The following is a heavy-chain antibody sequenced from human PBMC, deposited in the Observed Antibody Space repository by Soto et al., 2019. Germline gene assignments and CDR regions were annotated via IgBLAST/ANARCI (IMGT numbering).Heavy chain of an antibody. CDR3: ARESGENWTYEAH. V-gene: IGHV4-4*07. D-gene: IGHD1-7*01. CDR2: ITVNGNT. Sequence: QVQQLESGPGLVKPWDTLSLTCTVSGAYISDFSWSWIRQPAGKGLEWIGRITVNGNTQYNPSFRSRVPMSMDTPRNQFSLNLQSATAADTALYYCARESGENWTYEAHWGQGTLVTVSS. J-gene: IGHJ1*01. CDR1: GAYISDFS.